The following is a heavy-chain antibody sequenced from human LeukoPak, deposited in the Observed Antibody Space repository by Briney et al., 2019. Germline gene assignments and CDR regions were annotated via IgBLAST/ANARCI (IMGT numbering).Heavy chain of an antibody. CDR1: GDSVSSKNSA. V-gene: IGHV6-1*01. J-gene: IGHJ5*01. CDR2: TYYRSKLYD. D-gene: IGHD6-19*01. Sequence: SQTLSLTCAISGDSVSSKNSAWNWIRQSPSRGLEWLGRTYYRSKLYDGYADSVKGRITISPATSKNQFSLHVYSVTPEDTAVYYCARDLGTSGWYTFDFWGQGTLVTVSS. CDR3: ARDLGTSGWYTFDF.